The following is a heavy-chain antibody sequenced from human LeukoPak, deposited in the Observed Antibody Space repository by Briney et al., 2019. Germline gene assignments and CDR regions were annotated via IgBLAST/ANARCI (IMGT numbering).Heavy chain of an antibody. J-gene: IGHJ5*02. CDR3: ARHIDLSGGSGYYAFPWFDP. CDR2: IHYSGST. V-gene: IGHV4-59*08. CDR1: GDSISTYY. Sequence: SETLSLTCTVSGDSISTYYWSWIRQPPGKGLEWIGYIHYSGSTNYNPSLRSRVTISVDTSKNQFSLKLSSATAADTAVYYCARHIDLSGGSGYYAFPWFDPWGQGTLVTVSS. D-gene: IGHD3-22*01.